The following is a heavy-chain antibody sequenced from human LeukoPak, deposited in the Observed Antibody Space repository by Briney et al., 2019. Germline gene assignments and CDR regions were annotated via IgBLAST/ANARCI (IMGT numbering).Heavy chain of an antibody. CDR2: IDHSGST. J-gene: IGHJ4*02. D-gene: IGHD6-19*01. V-gene: IGHV4-34*01. CDR1: GVSFSGYY. CDR3: ARAGFHSSGWYRAPRTGCCDFDY. Sequence: PSETLSLTCAVYGVSFSGYYWSWIRQPPGKGLEWIGEIDHSGSTNYNPSLKSRVTISVDTSKNQFSLKLSSVTAADTAVYYCARAGFHSSGWYRAPRTGCCDFDYWGQGTLVTVSS.